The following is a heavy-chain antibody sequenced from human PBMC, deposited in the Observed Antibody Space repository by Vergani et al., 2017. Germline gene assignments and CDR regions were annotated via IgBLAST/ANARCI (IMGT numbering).Heavy chain of an antibody. CDR3: AREGYCRSTSCYGAFDI. CDR2: ISYDGSNK. V-gene: IGHV3-30-3*01. J-gene: IGHJ3*02. Sequence: QVQLVESGGGVVQPGRSLRLSCAASGFTFSSYAMHWVRQAPGKGLEWVAVISYDGSNKYYADSVKGRFTISRDNSKNTLYLQMNSLRAEDTAVYYCAREGYCRSTSCYGAFDIWGQGTMVTVSS. D-gene: IGHD2-2*01. CDR1: GFTFSSYA.